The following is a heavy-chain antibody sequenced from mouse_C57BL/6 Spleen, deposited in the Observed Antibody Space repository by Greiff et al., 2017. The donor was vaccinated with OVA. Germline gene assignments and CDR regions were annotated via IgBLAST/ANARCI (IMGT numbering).Heavy chain of an antibody. D-gene: IGHD1-1*01. J-gene: IGHJ2*01. CDR3: ARGLYYGSSYDY. CDR1: GYTFTDYY. Sequence: LQQSGPELVKPGASVKISCKASGYTFTDYYMNWVKQSHGKSLEWIGDINPNNGGTSYNQKFKGKATLTVDKSSSTAYMERRSLTSEDSAVYYCARGLYYGSSYDYWGQGTTLTVSS. CDR2: INPNNGGT. V-gene: IGHV1-26*01.